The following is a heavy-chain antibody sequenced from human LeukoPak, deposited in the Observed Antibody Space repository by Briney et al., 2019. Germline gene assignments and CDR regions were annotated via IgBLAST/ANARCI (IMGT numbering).Heavy chain of an antibody. D-gene: IGHD6-19*01. J-gene: IGHJ2*01. CDR1: GGTFSSYA. V-gene: IGHV1-69*13. Sequence: GASVKVSCKASGGTFSSYAISWVRRAPGQGLEWMGGIIPIFGTANYAQKFQGRVTITADESTSTAYMELSSLRSEDTAVYYCARDLAGDRQGSNWYFDLWGRGTLVTVSS. CDR2: IIPIFGTA. CDR3: ARDLAGDRQGSNWYFDL.